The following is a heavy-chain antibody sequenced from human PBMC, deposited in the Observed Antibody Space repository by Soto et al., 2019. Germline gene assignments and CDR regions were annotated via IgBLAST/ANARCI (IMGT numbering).Heavy chain of an antibody. CDR3: AGGRDIVVVVAALSPYYYGMDV. CDR2: ISAYNGNT. CDR1: GYTFTSYG. J-gene: IGHJ6*02. D-gene: IGHD2-15*01. V-gene: IGHV1-18*01. Sequence: ASVKVSCKASGYTFTSYGISWVRQAPGQGIEWMGWISAYNGNTNYAQKLQGRVTMTTDTSTSTAYMELRSLRSDDTAVYYCAGGRDIVVVVAALSPYYYGMDVWGQGTTVTVS.